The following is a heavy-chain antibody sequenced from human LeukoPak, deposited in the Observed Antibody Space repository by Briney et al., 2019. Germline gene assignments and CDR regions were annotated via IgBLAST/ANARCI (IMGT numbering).Heavy chain of an antibody. D-gene: IGHD5-18*01. V-gene: IGHV4-34*01. CDR1: GGSFSGYY. Sequence: SETLSLTCAVYGGSFSGYYWSWIRQPPGKGLEWIGEINHSGSTNYNPSLKSRVTISVDTSKNQFSLKLSSVTAADTALYYCARNVDTAMVGGYYFDYWGQGTLVTVSS. CDR3: ARNVDTAMVGGYYFDY. J-gene: IGHJ4*02. CDR2: INHSGST.